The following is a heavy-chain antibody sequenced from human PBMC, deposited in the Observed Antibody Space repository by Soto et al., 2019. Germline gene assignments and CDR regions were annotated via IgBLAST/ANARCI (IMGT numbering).Heavy chain of an antibody. CDR2: ISRSGGAT. CDR3: AVGKVGRPH. V-gene: IGHV3-23*01. CDR1: GFTFNDYA. J-gene: IGHJ4*02. Sequence: EVQLLESGGGLVQPGGFLRLSCAASGFTFNDYAMTWVRQAPGRGLIWVSSISRSGGATYYTDSVKGRFTISRDNSKNTMYLELNRTRAEDTAVYYCAVGKVGRPHWGQGTLVTVSS. D-gene: IGHD1-26*01.